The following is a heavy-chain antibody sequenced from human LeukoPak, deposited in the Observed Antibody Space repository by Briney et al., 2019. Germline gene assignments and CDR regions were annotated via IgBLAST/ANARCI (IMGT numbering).Heavy chain of an antibody. J-gene: IGHJ4*02. CDR3: ARISYGGQFDY. Sequence: RSGGSLRLSCAASGFTFSGYGMHWVRQAPGKGLEWVAVISYDGGNEYYADSVKGRFTISRDNSKNTLYLQMNSPRAEDTAVYYCARISYGGQFDYWGQGTLVTVSS. CDR2: ISYDGGNE. D-gene: IGHD4-23*01. V-gene: IGHV3-30*03. CDR1: GFTFSGYG.